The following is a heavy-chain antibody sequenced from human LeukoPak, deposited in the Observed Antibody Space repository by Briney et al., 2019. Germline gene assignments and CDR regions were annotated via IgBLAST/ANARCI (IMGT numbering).Heavy chain of an antibody. CDR2: IFSTGST. D-gene: IGHD2-15*01. CDR1: GGSINGYY. J-gene: IGHJ3*02. V-gene: IGHV4-59*08. Sequence: SETLSLTCIVSGGSINGYYWNWIPLPPRKGQEWIGYIFSTGSTKYSSALKSRVTIPLDTSKNQLSLKVTSATAADTAMYYCARRPLDDCSSGNCYTYGFDIWGRGTMVTVST. CDR3: ARRPLDDCSSGNCYTYGFDI.